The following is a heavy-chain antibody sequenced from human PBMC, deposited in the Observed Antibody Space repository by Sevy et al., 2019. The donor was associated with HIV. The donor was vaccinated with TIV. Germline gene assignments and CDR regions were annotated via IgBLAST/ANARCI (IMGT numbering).Heavy chain of an antibody. CDR3: SRDRGFSSTSEYGMDV. V-gene: IGHV1-69*13. Sequence: ASVKVSCKASGGTFSKYAITWVRQAPGQGLEWMGGIIPIFGTANYAQKFQGRVTITADESTSTAYMELSSLRSEDTAVYYCSRDRGFSSTSEYGMDVWGQGTTVTVSS. J-gene: IGHJ6*02. CDR1: GGTFSKYA. CDR2: IIPIFGTA. D-gene: IGHD2-2*01.